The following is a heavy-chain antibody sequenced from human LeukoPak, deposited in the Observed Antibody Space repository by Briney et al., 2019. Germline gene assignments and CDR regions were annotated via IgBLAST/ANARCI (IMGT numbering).Heavy chain of an antibody. J-gene: IGHJ6*02. CDR3: ARDSVVLVAATADYGMDV. D-gene: IGHD2-15*01. V-gene: IGHV3-7*01. Sequence: PGGSLRLSCAASGFTFSSYWMSWVRQAPGKGLEWVANIKQDGSEKYYVDSVKGRFTISRDNAKNSLYLQMNSLRAEDTAVYYCARDSVVLVAATADYGMDVWGQGTTVTVSS. CDR2: IKQDGSEK. CDR1: GFTFSSYW.